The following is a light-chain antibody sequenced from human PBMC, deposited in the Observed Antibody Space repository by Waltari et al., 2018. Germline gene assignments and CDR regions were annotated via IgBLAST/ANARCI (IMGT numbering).Light chain of an antibody. V-gene: IGKV1-39*01. J-gene: IGKJ2*01. CDR3: QQCYSTPYT. Sequence: DIQMTQSPSPLSASVGDRVTITCRASQSISSYLNWYQQKPGKAPKLLIYAASSLQSGVPSRFSGSGSGTDFTLTISSLQAADVAVYYCQQCYSTPYTFGQGTKLEIK. CDR2: AAS. CDR1: QSISSY.